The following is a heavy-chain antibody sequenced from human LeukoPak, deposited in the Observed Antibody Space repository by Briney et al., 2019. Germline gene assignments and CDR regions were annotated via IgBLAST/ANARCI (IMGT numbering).Heavy chain of an antibody. CDR1: GVTFSGYS. CDR2: ITSSSSTI. V-gene: IGHV3-48*02. Sequence: PGGSLRLSCAASGVTFSGYSINWVRHAPGKGLELVSYITSSSSTIYYSDSVKGRFTISRDNAKNSLYLQMNSLIDADTAVYYCARDWINYFDPWGQGTLVTVSS. CDR3: ARDWINYFDP. D-gene: IGHD1-7*01. J-gene: IGHJ5*02.